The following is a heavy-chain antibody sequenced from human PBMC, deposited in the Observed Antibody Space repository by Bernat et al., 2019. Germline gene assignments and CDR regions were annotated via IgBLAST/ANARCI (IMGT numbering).Heavy chain of an antibody. CDR1: GYTFTVYH. CDR3: TNDGPTFDLVF. J-gene: IGHJ1*01. V-gene: IGHV1-2*02. D-gene: IGHD3-3*01. Sequence: QVQLVQSGAEVKKPGASVKVSCKASGYTFTVYHLHWVRQAPGQGLEWMGWTNIKTGGTNYAQKFQRRVPMTRDTSISTAYMELSRLTSVNTTVYYCTNDGPTFDLVFWGQGPLVTVPS. CDR2: TNIKTGGT.